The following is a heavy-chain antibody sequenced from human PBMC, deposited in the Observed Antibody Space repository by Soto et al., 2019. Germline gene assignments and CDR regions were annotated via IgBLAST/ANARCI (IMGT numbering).Heavy chain of an antibody. V-gene: IGHV4-59*01. CDR1: GGSISSYY. J-gene: IGHJ4*02. Sequence: SETLSLTCTVSGGSISSYYWSWIRQPPGKGLEWIGYIYYSGSTNYNPSLKSRVTISVDTSKNQFSLKLSSVTAADTAVYYCASLTTVSNFDYWGQGTLVTVSS. CDR2: IYYSGST. D-gene: IGHD4-17*01. CDR3: ASLTTVSNFDY.